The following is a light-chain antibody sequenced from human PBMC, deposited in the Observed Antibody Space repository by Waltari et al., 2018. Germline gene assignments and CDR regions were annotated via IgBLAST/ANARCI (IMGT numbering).Light chain of an antibody. CDR1: QSISSY. Sequence: DIQMTQSPFSLSASVGDRVTITCRASQSISSYLNWYQQKPGKAPKLLIYAASSLQSGIPSRFSGSGSGRDFTLSIRSLQPEEFATYCCQQSYSQTRTFGQGTKVEIK. J-gene: IGKJ1*01. V-gene: IGKV1-39*01. CDR2: AAS. CDR3: QQSYSQTRT.